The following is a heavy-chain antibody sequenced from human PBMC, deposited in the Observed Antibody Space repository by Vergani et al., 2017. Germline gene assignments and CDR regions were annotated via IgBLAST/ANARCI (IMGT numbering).Heavy chain of an antibody. Sequence: QVQLVQSGSEVKKPGSSVKVSCKASGGTFSSYAISWVRQAPGQGLEWMGGIIPIFGTANYAQKFQGRVTITADKSTSTAYMELSSLRSEDTAVYYCARVHENWGSGAFDIWGQGTMVTVSS. CDR3: ARVHENWGSGAFDI. CDR1: GGTFSSYA. J-gene: IGHJ3*02. V-gene: IGHV1-69*06. CDR2: IIPIFGTA. D-gene: IGHD7-27*01.